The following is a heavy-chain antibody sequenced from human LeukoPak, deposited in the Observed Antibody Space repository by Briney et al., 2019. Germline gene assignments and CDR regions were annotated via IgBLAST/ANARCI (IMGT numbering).Heavy chain of an antibody. CDR1: GGTFSSYA. J-gene: IGHJ4*02. CDR2: INSNSGDT. Sequence: ASVKVSCKASGGTFSSYAISWVRQAPGQGLEWMGRINSNSGDTIYAQNFQGRVTVTRDTSISTAYLELSRLTSDDTAVYYCACWGGGNQGHWGQGTLVTVSS. CDR3: ACWGGGNQGH. V-gene: IGHV1-2*06. D-gene: IGHD4-23*01.